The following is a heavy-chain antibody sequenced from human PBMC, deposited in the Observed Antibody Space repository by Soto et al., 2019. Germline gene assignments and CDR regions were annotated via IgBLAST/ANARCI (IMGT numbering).Heavy chain of an antibody. CDR1: GYTFTSYG. CDR3: ARDNNYDFWSGYLDY. Sequence: QVQLVQSGAEVKKPGASVKVSCKASGYTFTSYGISWVRQAPGQGLEWMGWISAYNGNTNYAQKLQGRVTMTTDTSTSTDYMELRSLRSDDTAVYYCARDNNYDFWSGYLDYWGQGTLVTVSS. D-gene: IGHD3-3*01. CDR2: ISAYNGNT. V-gene: IGHV1-18*01. J-gene: IGHJ4*02.